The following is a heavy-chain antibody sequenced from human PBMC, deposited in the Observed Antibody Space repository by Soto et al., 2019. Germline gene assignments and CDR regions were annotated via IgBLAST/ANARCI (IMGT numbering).Heavy chain of an antibody. CDR2: IYYSGST. J-gene: IGHJ4*02. V-gene: IGHV4-61*01. CDR3: ARGGYYYDSSGQLDY. Sequence: QVQLQESGPGLVKPSETLSLTCTVSGGSVSSGSYYWSWIRQPPGKGLEWIGYIYYSGSTNYNPSLKIRVTISVDTSKNQFSLKLSSVTAADTAVYYCARGGYYYDSSGQLDYWGQGTLVTVSS. CDR1: GGSVSSGSYY. D-gene: IGHD3-22*01.